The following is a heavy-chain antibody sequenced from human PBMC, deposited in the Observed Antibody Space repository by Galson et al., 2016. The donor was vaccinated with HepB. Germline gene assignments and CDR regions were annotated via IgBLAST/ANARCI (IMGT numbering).Heavy chain of an antibody. CDR3: ARVTVGAIDYHYYYGMDV. V-gene: IGHV3-30-3*01. CDR1: GFTFSSYV. J-gene: IGHJ6*02. Sequence: SLRLSCAASGFTFSSYVIHWVRQAPGKGLEWVAVISYDGSRKHYADSVKGRFTISRDNSKNTLYLQMNNLRTEETAVYYCARVTVGAIDYHYYYGMDVWGQGTTVTVSS. D-gene: IGHD1-26*01. CDR2: ISYDGSRK.